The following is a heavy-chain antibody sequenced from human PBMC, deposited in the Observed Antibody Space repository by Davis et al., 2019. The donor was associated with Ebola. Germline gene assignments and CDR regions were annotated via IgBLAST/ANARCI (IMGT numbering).Heavy chain of an antibody. CDR2: IWYDGSNK. CDR1: GFTFSSYG. D-gene: IGHD6-19*01. J-gene: IGHJ6*02. CDR3: AREEQWLVGLYYYYGMDV. Sequence: PGGSLRLSCAASGFTFSSYGMHWVRQAPGKGLEWVAVIWYDGSNKYYADSVKGRFPISRDNSKNTLYLQMNSLRAEDTAVYYCAREEQWLVGLYYYYGMDVWGQGTTVTVSS. V-gene: IGHV3-33*01.